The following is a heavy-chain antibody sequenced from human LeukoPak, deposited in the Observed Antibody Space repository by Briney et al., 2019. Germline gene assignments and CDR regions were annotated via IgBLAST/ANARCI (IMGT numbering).Heavy chain of an antibody. Sequence: SETLSLTCAVYGGSFSGYYWSWIRQRPGKGLEWIGEINHSGSTNYNPSLKSRVTISVDTSKNQFSLKLSSVTAADTAVYYCARGGEWELLAIDYWGQGTLVTVSS. V-gene: IGHV4-34*01. CDR2: INHSGST. D-gene: IGHD1-26*01. CDR1: GGSFSGYY. CDR3: ARGGEWELLAIDY. J-gene: IGHJ4*02.